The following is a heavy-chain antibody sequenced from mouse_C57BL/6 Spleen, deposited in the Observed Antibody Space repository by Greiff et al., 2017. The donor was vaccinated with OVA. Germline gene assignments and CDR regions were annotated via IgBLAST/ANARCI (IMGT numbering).Heavy chain of an antibody. D-gene: IGHD2-14*01. CDR1: GYTFTSYT. CDR2: INPSSGYT. Sequence: QVQLQQSGAELARPGASVKMSCKASGYTFTSYTMHWVKQRPGQGLEWIGYINPSSGYTKYNQKFKDKATLTADKSSSTAYMQLSSLTSEDSAVYYCARPGTSPDWYFAVWGTGTTVTVSA. J-gene: IGHJ1*03. CDR3: ARPGTSPDWYFAV. V-gene: IGHV1-4*01.